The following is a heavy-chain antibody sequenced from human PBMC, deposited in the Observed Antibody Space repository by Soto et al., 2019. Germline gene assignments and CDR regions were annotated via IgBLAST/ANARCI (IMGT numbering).Heavy chain of an antibody. CDR2: IYYSGST. CDR3: ASATIVLVPAAMVSHWFDP. J-gene: IGHJ5*02. D-gene: IGHD2-2*01. Sequence: QVQLQESGPGLVKPSQTLSLTCTVSGGSISSGDYYWSWIRQPPGKGLEWIGYIYYSGSTYYNRSLKSRVTISVDTSKNQFCLKLSSVTAADTAVYYCASATIVLVPAAMVSHWFDPWGQGTLVTVSS. CDR1: GGSISSGDYY. V-gene: IGHV4-30-4*01.